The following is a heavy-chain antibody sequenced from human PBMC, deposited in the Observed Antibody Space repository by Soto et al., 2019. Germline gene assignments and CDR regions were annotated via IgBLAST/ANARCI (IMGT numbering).Heavy chain of an antibody. CDR1: GFIFSDYA. CDR3: VKDAPQPFSD. J-gene: IGHJ4*02. D-gene: IGHD3-3*02. CDR2: ISGDAHDT. Sequence: EVHLLKSAGGLVQPGGSLRISCAASGFIFSDYAMSWVRQAPGKGLEWVSAISGDAHDTYYAASVKGRFTISRDNSKNTLYLQMDSLRVEDTARYYCVKDAPQPFSDWGRGTLVTVSS. V-gene: IGHV3-23*01.